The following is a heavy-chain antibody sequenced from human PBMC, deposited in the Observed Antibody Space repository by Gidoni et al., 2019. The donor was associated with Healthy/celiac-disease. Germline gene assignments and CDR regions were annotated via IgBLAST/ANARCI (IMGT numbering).Heavy chain of an antibody. CDR1: GGTFSSYA. CDR3: ARDRNYYGSGSYRSDNWFDP. D-gene: IGHD3-10*01. CDR2: IIPIFGTA. Sequence: QVQLVQSGAEVKTPGSSVKVSCKASGGTFSSYAISWVRQAPGQGLERMGGIIPIFGTANYAQKFQGRVTITADESTSTAYMELSRLRSEDTAVYYCARDRNYYGSGSYRSDNWFDPWGQGTLVTVSS. V-gene: IGHV1-69*01. J-gene: IGHJ5*02.